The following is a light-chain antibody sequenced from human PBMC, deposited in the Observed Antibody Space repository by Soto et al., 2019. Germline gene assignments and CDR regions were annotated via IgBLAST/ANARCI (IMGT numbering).Light chain of an antibody. Sequence: EIVLTQSPGTLSLSPGERATLSCRASQSVSSSYLAWYQQKPGQAPRLLIYGASSRATGIPDRFSGSGSGTDFTLTISRLEPEDVAVYYCQQYGSSLLVFGPGTKVDIK. CDR3: QQYGSSLLV. CDR1: QSVSSSY. CDR2: GAS. V-gene: IGKV3-20*01. J-gene: IGKJ3*01.